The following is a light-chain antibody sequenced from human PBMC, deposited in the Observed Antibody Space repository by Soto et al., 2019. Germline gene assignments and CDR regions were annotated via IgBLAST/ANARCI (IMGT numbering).Light chain of an antibody. CDR3: QQYGSSPPT. J-gene: IGKJ1*01. CDR2: GAS. CDR1: QSVSSN. Sequence: ERVRPQSPSTLSVSPGERSTLSCRASQSVSSNLAWYQQKPGQAPRLLIYGASSRATGTPDRFSGSGSGTDFTLTINRLEPEDFALYYCQQYGSSPPTFGQGTKVDIK. V-gene: IGKV3-20*01.